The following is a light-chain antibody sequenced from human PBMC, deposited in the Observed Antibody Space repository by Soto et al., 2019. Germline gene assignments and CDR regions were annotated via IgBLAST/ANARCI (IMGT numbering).Light chain of an antibody. V-gene: IGLV2-14*01. J-gene: IGLJ1*01. CDR2: DVS. CDR3: TSYTTSGNYV. CDR1: NNDVVAYTY. Sequence: QSVLNQPASVSWSPGPSIALSCTGKNNDVVAYTYVSWYQQHPGKAPNLMIFDVSNRPSGFSNRFSGSKSGNTASLTIFGLQAEDEADYYCTSYTTSGNYVFGIGTKSPS.